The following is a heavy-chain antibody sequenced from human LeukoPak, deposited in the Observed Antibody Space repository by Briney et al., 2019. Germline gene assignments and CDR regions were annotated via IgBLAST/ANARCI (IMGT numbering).Heavy chain of an antibody. Sequence: GGSLRLSCAASGFTFSGYGMNWVRQAPGKGLDWLAIIWYDGSKTHYADSVKGRFTISRDNSENTLYLQMNDLRADDTAVYYCAKSNGDYKKGFDYSGQGTLVTVSS. CDR2: IWYDGSKT. CDR1: GFTFSGYG. CDR3: AKSNGDYKKGFDY. J-gene: IGHJ4*02. V-gene: IGHV3-33*06. D-gene: IGHD2-21*02.